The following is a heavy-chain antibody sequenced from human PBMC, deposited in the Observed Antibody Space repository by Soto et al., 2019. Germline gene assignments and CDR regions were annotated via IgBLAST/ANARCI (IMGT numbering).Heavy chain of an antibody. Sequence: GESLKISCKGSGYSFTSYWIGWVRQMPGKGLEWMGIIYPGDSDTRYSPSFQGQVTISADKSISTAYLQWSSLKASDTAMYYCARYGGYCSGGSCYPSYYYMDVWGKGTTVTVSS. CDR1: GYSFTSYW. D-gene: IGHD2-15*01. CDR2: IYPGDSDT. CDR3: ARYGGYCSGGSCYPSYYYMDV. V-gene: IGHV5-51*01. J-gene: IGHJ6*03.